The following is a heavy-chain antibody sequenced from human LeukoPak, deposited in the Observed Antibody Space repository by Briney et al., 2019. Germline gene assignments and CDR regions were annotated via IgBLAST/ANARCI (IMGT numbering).Heavy chain of an antibody. V-gene: IGHV3-23*01. Sequence: GGSLRLSCKASGFTFSNYVMSWVRQAPGKGLEWVSAISEGSSKTYYADSVKGRFTVSRDNSKNTLFLQMSSLRAEDTAVYYCARDLHWGPDYWGQGTLVTVSS. D-gene: IGHD7-27*01. CDR2: ISEGSSKT. J-gene: IGHJ4*02. CDR3: ARDLHWGPDY. CDR1: GFTFSNYV.